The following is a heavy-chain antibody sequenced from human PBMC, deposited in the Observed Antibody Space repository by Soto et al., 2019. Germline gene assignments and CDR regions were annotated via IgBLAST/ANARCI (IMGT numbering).Heavy chain of an antibody. CDR3: ARGGRGAPRDGMDV. Sequence: ASVKVSCKASGYTFTSYAMHWVRQAPGQRLEWMGWINAGNGNTKYSQKFQGRVTITRDTSASTAYMELGSLRSEDTAVYYCARGGRGAPRDGMDVWGQGTTVTVSS. CDR1: GYTFTSYA. D-gene: IGHD3-10*01. CDR2: INAGNGNT. V-gene: IGHV1-3*01. J-gene: IGHJ6*02.